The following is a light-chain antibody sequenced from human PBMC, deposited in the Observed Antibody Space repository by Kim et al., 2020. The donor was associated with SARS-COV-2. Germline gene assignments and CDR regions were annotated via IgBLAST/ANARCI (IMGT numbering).Light chain of an antibody. CDR2: DAS. J-gene: IGKJ3*01. CDR3: QQYNSYPFT. V-gene: IGKV1-5*01. Sequence: GDRVNITFRASQSIGSWLAWSQQKLGKAPKLLIYDASSLVSGVPSRFSGSGSGTEFTLTISSLQPVAFASYYCQQYNSYPFTFGPGT. CDR1: QSIGSW.